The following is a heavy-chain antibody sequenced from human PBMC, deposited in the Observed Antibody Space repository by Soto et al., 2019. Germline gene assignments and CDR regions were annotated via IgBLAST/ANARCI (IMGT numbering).Heavy chain of an antibody. CDR3: AKVSSSWYAGFFDF. V-gene: IGHV3-23*01. CDR2: LSDSGGSI. Sequence: GGSLRLSCTASGFTFSRHAMPWVRQAPGKGLEWVSGLSDSGGSIYYADSVKGRFTISRDNSMNTLYLQMNTLRAEDTAIYYCAKVSSSWYAGFFDFWGQGT. D-gene: IGHD6-13*01. J-gene: IGHJ4*02. CDR1: GFTFSRHA.